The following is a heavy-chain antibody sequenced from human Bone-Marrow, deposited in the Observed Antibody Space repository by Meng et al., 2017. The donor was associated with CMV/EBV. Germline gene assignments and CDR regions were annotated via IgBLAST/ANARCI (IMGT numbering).Heavy chain of an antibody. CDR1: GFTFSSYW. Sequence: ETLSLTCAASGFTFSSYWMHWVRQAPGKGLVWVSRINSDGSSTSYADSVKGRFTISGDNAKNTLYLQMNSLRAEDTAVYYCAREITTIFGVVTTYYYYYGMDVWGQGTTVTVSS. V-gene: IGHV3-74*01. D-gene: IGHD3-3*01. CDR2: INSDGSST. CDR3: AREITTIFGVVTTYYYYYGMDV. J-gene: IGHJ6*02.